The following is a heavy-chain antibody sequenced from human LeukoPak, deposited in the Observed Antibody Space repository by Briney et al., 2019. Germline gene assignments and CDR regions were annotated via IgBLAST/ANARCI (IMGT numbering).Heavy chain of an antibody. V-gene: IGHV3-23*01. Sequence: PGGSLRLSCAASGFTFRNYALSWVRQVPGKGLQWVSVISDSGRNTYYADSVKGRFTISRDNSKNLLFLQMNSLRVEDTAVYYCAKALFGSGWYDDWGQGTLVTVSS. CDR1: GFTFRNYA. CDR3: AKALFGSGWYDD. D-gene: IGHD6-19*01. J-gene: IGHJ5*02. CDR2: ISDSGRNT.